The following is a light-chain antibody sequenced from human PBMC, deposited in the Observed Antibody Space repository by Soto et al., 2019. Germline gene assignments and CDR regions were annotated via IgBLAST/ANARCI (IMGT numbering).Light chain of an antibody. CDR1: QSVWSSL. J-gene: IGKJ1*01. CDR3: QQYGRPWT. V-gene: IGKV3-20*01. Sequence: ETVLTQSPGTLSLSPGERATLSCRASQSVWSSLLAWYQHKPGQTPRLLIYGASSRATGFPDWFSGSGSGTDFPLTISRLEPEDFAVYYCQQYGRPWTFGQGTKLEIK. CDR2: GAS.